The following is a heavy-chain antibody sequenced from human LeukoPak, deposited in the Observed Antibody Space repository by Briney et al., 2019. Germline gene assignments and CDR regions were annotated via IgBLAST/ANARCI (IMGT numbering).Heavy chain of an antibody. D-gene: IGHD1-26*01. V-gene: IGHV3-15*01. CDR1: GFSFSNAW. Sequence: GGSLRLSCAASGFSFSNAWMTWVRQAPGKGLDWVGLIRSNTDGGTADYAAPLKGRFTISRDDSQDTLYPQLNSLKIDDTAMYYCATWDGVDWGQGTLVTVSS. CDR2: IRSNTDGGTA. J-gene: IGHJ4*02. CDR3: ATWDGVD.